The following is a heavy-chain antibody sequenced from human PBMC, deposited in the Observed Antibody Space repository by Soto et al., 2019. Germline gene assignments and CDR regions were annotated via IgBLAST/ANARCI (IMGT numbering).Heavy chain of an antibody. V-gene: IGHV3-30*18. CDR3: AKMWELSSYYFEY. D-gene: IGHD3-16*02. J-gene: IGHJ4*02. CDR2: ISFDGSNK. CDR1: GFTFSSHG. Sequence: PGGSLRLSCAASGFTFSSHGMHWVRQPPGKGLEWVAVISFDGSNKYFADSVKGRFTLSRDNSKNTLYLQMNSLRPEDTAVYYCAKMWELSSYYFEYWGQGTLVTVSS.